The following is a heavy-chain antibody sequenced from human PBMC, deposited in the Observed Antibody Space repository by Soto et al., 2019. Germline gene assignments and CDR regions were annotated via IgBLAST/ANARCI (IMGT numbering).Heavy chain of an antibody. D-gene: IGHD2-8*01. CDR3: ARDTMVYAIEGGGYYYYYYMDV. CDR2: IYSGGST. Sequence: GGSLRLSCAASGFTVSSNYMSWVRQAPGKGLEWVSVIYSGGSTYYADSVKGRFTISRHNSKNTLYLQMNSLRAEDTAVYYCARDTMVYAIEGGGYYYYYYMDVWGKGTTVTVSS. V-gene: IGHV3-53*04. J-gene: IGHJ6*03. CDR1: GFTVSSNY.